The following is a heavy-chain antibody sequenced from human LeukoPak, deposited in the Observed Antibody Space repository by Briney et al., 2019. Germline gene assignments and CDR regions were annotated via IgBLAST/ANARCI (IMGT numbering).Heavy chain of an antibody. Sequence: SETLSLTCAVYGGSFSGYYWSWIRQPPGKGLEWIGEINHSGSTNYNPSLKSRVTISVDTSKNQFSLKLSSVTAADMAVYYCARGRGYSYGGSPYYYYGMDVWGQGTTVTVSS. CDR3: ARGRGYSYGGSPYYYYGMDV. V-gene: IGHV4-34*01. CDR1: GGSFSGYY. J-gene: IGHJ6*02. CDR2: INHSGST. D-gene: IGHD5-18*01.